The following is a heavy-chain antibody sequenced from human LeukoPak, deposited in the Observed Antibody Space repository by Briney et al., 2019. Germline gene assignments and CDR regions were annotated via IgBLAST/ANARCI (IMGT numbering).Heavy chain of an antibody. V-gene: IGHV4-39*01. Sequence: PSETLSLTCTVSGGSISSSSYYWGWIRQPPWKGLEWIGSIYYSGNTYYNPSLKSRVTISVDTSKSQFSLKLSSVTAADMAVYYCARHGSGWYFHYWGQGTLVTVSS. D-gene: IGHD6-19*01. CDR3: ARHGSGWYFHY. J-gene: IGHJ4*02. CDR2: IYYSGNT. CDR1: GGSISSSSYY.